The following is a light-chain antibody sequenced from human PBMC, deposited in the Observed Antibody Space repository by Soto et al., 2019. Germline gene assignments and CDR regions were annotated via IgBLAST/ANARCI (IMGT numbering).Light chain of an antibody. CDR3: QQYYSYPPWT. Sequence: AIRMTQSPSALPASTGDRVTITCRASQGISSYLAWYQQKPGKAPKLLIYAASTLQSGVSPGFSGSGSGTDFTLPIRCLQSEDFATYYCQQYYSYPPWTFGHGTQVEIK. CDR1: QGISSY. CDR2: AAS. V-gene: IGKV1-8*01. J-gene: IGKJ1*01.